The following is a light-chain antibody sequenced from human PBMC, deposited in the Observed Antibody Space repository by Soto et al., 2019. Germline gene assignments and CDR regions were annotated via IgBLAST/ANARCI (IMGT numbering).Light chain of an antibody. CDR1: SSNIGVHY. CDR3: ASWDGSLSGRV. CDR2: RND. Sequence: QSVLTQPPSASGTPGQRITISCAGSSSNIGVHYVYWYQQVPGTAPKLLIYRNDQRPSGVPDRFSGSKSGTSASLAISGLRSDDEADYYCASWDGSLSGRVFGGGPTLTVL. J-gene: IGLJ3*02. V-gene: IGLV1-47*01.